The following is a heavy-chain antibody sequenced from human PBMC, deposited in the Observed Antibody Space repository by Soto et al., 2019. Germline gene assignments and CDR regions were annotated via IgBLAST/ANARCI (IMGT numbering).Heavy chain of an antibody. J-gene: IGHJ4*02. Sequence: GGSLRLSCAASGFTFSSYAMHWVRQAPGKGLEWVAVISYDGSNKYYADSVKGRFTISRDNSKNTLYLQMNSLRAEDTAVYYCARDAIVLWLSTPLDYWGQGTLVTVSS. V-gene: IGHV3-30-3*01. CDR2: ISYDGSNK. CDR3: ARDAIVLWLSTPLDY. CDR1: GFTFSSYA. D-gene: IGHD3-22*01.